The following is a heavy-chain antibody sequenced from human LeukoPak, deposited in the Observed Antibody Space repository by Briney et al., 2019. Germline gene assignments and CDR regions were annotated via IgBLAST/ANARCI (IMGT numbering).Heavy chain of an antibody. Sequence: GGSLRLSCAASGFTFSSYAMHWVRQAPGKGLEYVSAISSNGGSTYYANSVKGRFTISRDNSKNTLYLQMGSLRAEDMAVYYCAKDLLIVVVYDAFDIWGQGTMVTVSS. CDR3: AKDLLIVVVYDAFDI. D-gene: IGHD3-22*01. J-gene: IGHJ3*02. V-gene: IGHV3-64*01. CDR1: GFTFSSYA. CDR2: ISSNGGST.